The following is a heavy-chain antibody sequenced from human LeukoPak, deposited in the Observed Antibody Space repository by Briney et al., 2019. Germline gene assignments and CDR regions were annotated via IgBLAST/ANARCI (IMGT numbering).Heavy chain of an antibody. CDR3: ACLRGPSDY. CDR2: INWNGGST. J-gene: IGHJ4*02. CDR1: GFTFDDSV. V-gene: IGHV3-20*04. D-gene: IGHD4-17*01. Sequence: PGGFLRLSCAASGFTFDDSVMSWVRQVPGKGLEWVSGINWNGGSTGYVDSVKGRFTISRDNAKNSLYLQMDSLTADDTAVYFCACLRGPSDYWGQGTLVTVSS.